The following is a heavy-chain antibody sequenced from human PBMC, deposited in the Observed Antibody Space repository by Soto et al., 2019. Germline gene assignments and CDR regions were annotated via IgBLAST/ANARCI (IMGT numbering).Heavy chain of an antibody. D-gene: IGHD3-3*01. V-gene: IGHV4-34*01. CDR3: AKRTYYDFWSGYFDAFDI. CDR2: INHSGST. CDR1: GGSFSGYY. J-gene: IGHJ3*02. Sequence: TLSLTCAVYGGSFSGYYWSWIRQPPGKGLEWIGEINHSGSTNYNPSLKSRVTISVDTSKNQFSLKLSSVTAAETDVYYCAKRTYYDFWSGYFDAFDIWGQGTRVTVSS.